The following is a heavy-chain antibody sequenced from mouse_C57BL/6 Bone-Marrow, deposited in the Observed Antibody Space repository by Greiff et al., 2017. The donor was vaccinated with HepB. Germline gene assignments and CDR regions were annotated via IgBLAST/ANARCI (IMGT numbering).Heavy chain of an antibody. J-gene: IGHJ3*01. Sequence: DVHLVESGGGLVKPGGSLKLSCAASGFTFSSYAMSWVRQTPEKRLEWFATISDGGSYTFYPDNVKGRFTISRDNAKNNLYLQMSHLKSEDTARYYRASDPLTVPFAYWGQGTLVTVSA. CDR2: ISDGGSYT. CDR1: GFTFSSYA. CDR3: ASDPLTVPFAY. V-gene: IGHV5-4*01. D-gene: IGHD1-1*01.